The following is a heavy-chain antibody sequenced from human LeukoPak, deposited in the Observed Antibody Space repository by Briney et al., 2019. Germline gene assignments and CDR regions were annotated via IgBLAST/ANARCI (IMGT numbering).Heavy chain of an antibody. CDR2: ISGSSDTI. CDR3: AKHLYGSGTYRSFDA. Sequence: PGGSLRLSCAASGFIFRSYAMSWVRQAPGKGLEWVSGISGSSDTIYYADYVEGRFTISRDNSKNAVYLQMNSLRAEDTAVYFCAKHLYGSGTYRSFDAWGQGTLVTVSS. D-gene: IGHD3-10*01. CDR1: GFIFRSYA. J-gene: IGHJ4*02. V-gene: IGHV3-23*01.